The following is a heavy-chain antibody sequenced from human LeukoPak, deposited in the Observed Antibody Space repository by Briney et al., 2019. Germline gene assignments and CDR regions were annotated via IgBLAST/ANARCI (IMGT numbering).Heavy chain of an antibody. D-gene: IGHD2-2*01. J-gene: IGHJ5*02. V-gene: IGHV1-2*02. CDR3: ARLHCSSTSCRNWFDP. CDR1: GYTFTGYY. Sequence: ASVKVSCKASGYTFTGYYMHWVRQAPGQGLEWMGWINPNSGGTNYAQKFQGRVTMTRGTSISTAYMELSRLRSDDTAVYYCARLHCSSTSCRNWFDPWGQGTLVTVSS. CDR2: INPNSGGT.